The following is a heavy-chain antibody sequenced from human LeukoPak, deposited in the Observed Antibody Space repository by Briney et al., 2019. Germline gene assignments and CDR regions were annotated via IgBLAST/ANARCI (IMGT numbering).Heavy chain of an antibody. D-gene: IGHD3-22*01. CDR3: ARDHLSGYSVYDY. V-gene: IGHV3-7*01. CDR1: GFTFSSYW. CDR2: IKQDGSEK. J-gene: IGHJ4*02. Sequence: GGSLRLSCAASGFTFSSYWMSWVRQAPGKGLEWVANIKQDGSEKYYVDSVKGRFTISRDNAKNSLYLQMNSLRAEDTAVYYCARDHLSGYSVYDYWGQGTLVTVSS.